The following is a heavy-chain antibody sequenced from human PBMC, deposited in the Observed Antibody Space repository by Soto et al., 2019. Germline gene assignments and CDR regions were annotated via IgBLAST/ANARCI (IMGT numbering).Heavy chain of an antibody. CDR3: ARDVPTVTTGGPDY. D-gene: IGHD4-17*01. Sequence: QVQLVQSGAEVKKPGASVKVSCKASGYIFTKYGISWVRQAPGQGLEWMGWISAYNGNTNYAQKLQGRVTMTTDTSISTAYMELMSLTSDDTAVYYCARDVPTVTTGGPDYWGQGSLVTVSS. V-gene: IGHV1-18*01. CDR1: GYIFTKYG. CDR2: ISAYNGNT. J-gene: IGHJ4*02.